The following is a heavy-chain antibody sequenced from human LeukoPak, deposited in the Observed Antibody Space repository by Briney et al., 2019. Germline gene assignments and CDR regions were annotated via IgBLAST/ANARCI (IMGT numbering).Heavy chain of an antibody. CDR1: GDSISSYY. CDR3: ARENKAYYYDSSGYYGAYYGMDV. V-gene: IGHV4-4*09. Sequence: SETLSLTCTVSGDSISSYYWSWIRQPPGKGLEWIGYIYTSRGTNYIPSLKSRVTISVDTSKNQFSLKLSSVTAADTAVYYCARENKAYYYDSSGYYGAYYGMDVWGQGTTVTVSS. D-gene: IGHD3-22*01. J-gene: IGHJ6*02. CDR2: IYTSRGT.